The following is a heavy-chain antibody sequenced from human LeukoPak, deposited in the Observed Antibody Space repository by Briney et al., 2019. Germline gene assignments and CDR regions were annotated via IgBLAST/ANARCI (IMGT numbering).Heavy chain of an antibody. J-gene: IGHJ4*02. CDR3: ARDYDYSLDY. CDR2: INLDGGDK. Sequence: GGSLRLSCAASGLTLGNYWMSWVRQAPGKGLEWVANINLDGGDKSYVGSVKGRFTISRDNAKNSLYLQMNSLGAEDTAVYYSARDYDYSLDYWGQGTLVTVSS. CDR1: GLTLGNYW. V-gene: IGHV3-7*01. D-gene: IGHD4/OR15-4a*01.